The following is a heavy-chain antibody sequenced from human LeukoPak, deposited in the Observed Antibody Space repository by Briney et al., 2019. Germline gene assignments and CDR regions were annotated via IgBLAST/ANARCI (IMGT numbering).Heavy chain of an antibody. D-gene: IGHD1-20*01. CDR1: GGSINSYY. CDR3: ARGLGITGEGADY. J-gene: IGHJ4*02. Sequence: SETLSLTCTVSGGSINSYYWSWMRQPAGKGLEWIGRIYTSGSTNYNPSLKSRVTMSVDTSKNQFSLKLSSVTAADTAVYYCARGLGITGEGADYWGQGTLATVSS. CDR2: IYTSGST. V-gene: IGHV4-4*07.